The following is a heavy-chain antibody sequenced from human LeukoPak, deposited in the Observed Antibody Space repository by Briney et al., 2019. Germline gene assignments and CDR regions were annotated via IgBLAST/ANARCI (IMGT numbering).Heavy chain of an antibody. V-gene: IGHV1-18*01. CDR1: GDSIRSYG. Sequence: ASVKVSCKASGDSIRSYGITWVRQAPGQGLEWMGWISDYDGNTNYAQNVQGRVTMTTGTSTSTAYMEPRSLRSDDTAVYYCARSRVRGSPHPNAFDIWGQGTKVTVSS. CDR2: ISDYDGNT. CDR3: ARSRVRGSPHPNAFDI. D-gene: IGHD3-10*01. J-gene: IGHJ3*02.